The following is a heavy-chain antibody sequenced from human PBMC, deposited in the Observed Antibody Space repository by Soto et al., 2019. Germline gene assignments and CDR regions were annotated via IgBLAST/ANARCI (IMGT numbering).Heavy chain of an antibody. Sequence: QVQLVQSGAEVKKPGSSVKVSCKASGGTFSSYAISWVRQAPGQGLEWMGGIIPIFGTADYAQKFQGRVTITADESTSKAYVELSSLRYEDTAVYYCAKNPENYYYGMDVWGQGTTVTVSS. CDR3: AKNPENYYYGMDV. J-gene: IGHJ6*02. V-gene: IGHV1-69*12. CDR1: GGTFSSYA. CDR2: IIPIFGTA.